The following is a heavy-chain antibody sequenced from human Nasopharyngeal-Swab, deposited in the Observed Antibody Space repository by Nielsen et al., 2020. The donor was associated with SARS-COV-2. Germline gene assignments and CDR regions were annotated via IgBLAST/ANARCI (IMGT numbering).Heavy chain of an antibody. CDR3: TRVAPVVITFDY. V-gene: IGHV3-49*04. J-gene: IGHJ4*02. Sequence: GGSLRLSCTASEFTFGDYAMSWVRQAPGKGLEWVGFIRSKAYGGTTEYAASVKGRFTISRDDSKSIAYLQMNSLKTEDTAVYYGTRVAPVVITFDYWGQGTLVTVSS. D-gene: IGHD3-22*01. CDR2: IRSKAYGGTT. CDR1: EFTFGDYA.